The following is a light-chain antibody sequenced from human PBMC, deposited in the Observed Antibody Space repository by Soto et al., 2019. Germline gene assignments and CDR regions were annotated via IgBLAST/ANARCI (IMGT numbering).Light chain of an antibody. CDR1: QSVSSSY. Sequence: EMVLTQSPGTLSLSPGERATLSCRASQSVSSSYLAWYQQKPGQAPRLLIYSTSSRATGIPDRFSGSGSGTDFTLTISRLEPEEFAVYYCQQYGSSPWTFGQGTRVEIK. J-gene: IGKJ1*01. CDR2: STS. V-gene: IGKV3-20*01. CDR3: QQYGSSPWT.